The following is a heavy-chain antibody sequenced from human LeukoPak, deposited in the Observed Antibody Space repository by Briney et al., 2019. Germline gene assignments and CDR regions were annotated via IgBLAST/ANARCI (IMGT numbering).Heavy chain of an antibody. D-gene: IGHD6-19*01. CDR3: ARVSSGWSGDFDY. V-gene: IGHV3-30-3*01. CDR2: ISYHGSDE. Sequence: GGSLRLSCAASGFTFTSYAMDWVRQAPGKGLEWVATISYHGSDEYYADSVKGRFTISRDNSKNTLYLQMNSLRAEDTAVYYCARVSSGWSGDFDYWGQGTLVTVSS. CDR1: GFTFTSYA. J-gene: IGHJ4*02.